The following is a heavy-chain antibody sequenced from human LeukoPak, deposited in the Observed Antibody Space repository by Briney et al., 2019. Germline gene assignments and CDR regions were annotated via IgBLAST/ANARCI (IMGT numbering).Heavy chain of an antibody. D-gene: IGHD3-3*01. Sequence: GASVKVSCKASGYTFTRYAMNWVRQAPGQGLEWMGWINTNTGNPTYAQGFTGRFVFSLDTSVSTAYLQISSLKAEDTAVYYCARVPKGFLEWLPQSDAFDIWGQGTMVTVSS. V-gene: IGHV7-4-1*02. CDR2: INTNTGNP. CDR3: ARVPKGFLEWLPQSDAFDI. J-gene: IGHJ3*02. CDR1: GYTFTRYA.